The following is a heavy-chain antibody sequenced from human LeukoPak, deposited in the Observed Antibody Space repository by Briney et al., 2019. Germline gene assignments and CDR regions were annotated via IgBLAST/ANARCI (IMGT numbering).Heavy chain of an antibody. V-gene: IGHV3-30*04. CDR1: GFTFSSYA. CDR3: ARVATALSFDY. J-gene: IGHJ4*02. D-gene: IGHD5-12*01. Sequence: PGGSLRLSCAASGFTFSSYAMHWVRQAPGKGLEWVAVISYDGSNKYYADSVKGRFTISRDNSKNTLYLQMNSLRAEDTAVYYCARVATALSFDYWGQGTLVTVSS. CDR2: ISYDGSNK.